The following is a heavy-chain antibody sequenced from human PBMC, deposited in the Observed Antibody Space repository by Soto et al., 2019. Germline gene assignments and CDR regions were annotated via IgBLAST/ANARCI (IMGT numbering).Heavy chain of an antibody. CDR3: ARSPSSSWSAGC. V-gene: IGHV3-30-3*01. Sequence: QVQLVESGGGVVQPGRSLRLSCAASGFTFSSYAMHWVRQAPGKGLEWVAVISYDGSNKYYADSVKGRFTISRDNSKNTLYLQMNSLRAEDTAVHYCARSPSSSWSAGCWGQGTLVTVSS. D-gene: IGHD6-13*01. J-gene: IGHJ4*02. CDR2: ISYDGSNK. CDR1: GFTFSSYA.